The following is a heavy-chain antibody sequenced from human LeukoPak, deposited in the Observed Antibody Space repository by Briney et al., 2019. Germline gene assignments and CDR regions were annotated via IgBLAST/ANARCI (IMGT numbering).Heavy chain of an antibody. CDR1: GFTFSSYS. CDR2: ISSSSTFI. J-gene: IGHJ4*02. Sequence: GGSLRLSCAASGFTFSSYSMNWVRQAPGKGLEWVSSISSSSTFIYYADSLKGRFAISRDNAKNSLYLQMNSLRAEDTAVYYCASYLVGAKRSFDYWGQGTLVTVSS. V-gene: IGHV3-21*01. CDR3: ASYLVGAKRSFDY. D-gene: IGHD1-26*01.